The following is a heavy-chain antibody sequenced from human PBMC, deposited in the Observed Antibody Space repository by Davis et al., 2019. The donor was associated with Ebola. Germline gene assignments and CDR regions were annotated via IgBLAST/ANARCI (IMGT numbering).Heavy chain of an antibody. Sequence: GESLKISCAASGFTFSSYGMHWVRRAPGKGLEWVAVIWYDGSNKYYADSVKGRFTISRDNSKNTLYLQMNSLRAEDTAVYYCATCITHNHYYYGMDVWGQGTTVTVSS. D-gene: IGHD1-20*01. CDR1: GFTFSSYG. V-gene: IGHV3-33*01. J-gene: IGHJ6*02. CDR2: IWYDGSNK. CDR3: ATCITHNHYYYGMDV.